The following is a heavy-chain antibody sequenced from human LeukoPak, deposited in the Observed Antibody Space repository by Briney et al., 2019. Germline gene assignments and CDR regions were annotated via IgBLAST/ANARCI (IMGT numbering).Heavy chain of an antibody. CDR2: INPNSGGT. CDR1: GYTFTGYY. D-gene: IGHD6-13*01. Sequence: ASVKVSCKASGYTFTGYYMHWVRQAPGQGLEWMGWINPNSGGTNYAQKFQGRVTMTRDTSISTAYMELSRLRSDDTAVYYCARSEIAAQYNWFDPWGQGTLVTVSS. J-gene: IGHJ5*02. CDR3: ARSEIAAQYNWFDP. V-gene: IGHV1-2*02.